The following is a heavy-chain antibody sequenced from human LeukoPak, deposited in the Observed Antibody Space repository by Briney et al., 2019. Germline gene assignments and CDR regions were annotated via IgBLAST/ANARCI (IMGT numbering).Heavy chain of an antibody. CDR1: DYSINSGYY. V-gene: IGHV4-38-2*01. CDR2: IYHSGST. CDR3: ARHTIAPYTGIAVLGDFDY. D-gene: IGHD6-19*01. J-gene: IGHJ4*02. Sequence: PSETLSLTCAVSDYSINSGYYWGWIRQPPGKGLEWIGSIYHSGSTYYNPSLKSRVTISVDTSKNQFSLKLSSVTAADTAVYYCARHTIAPYTGIAVLGDFDYWGQGTLVTVSS.